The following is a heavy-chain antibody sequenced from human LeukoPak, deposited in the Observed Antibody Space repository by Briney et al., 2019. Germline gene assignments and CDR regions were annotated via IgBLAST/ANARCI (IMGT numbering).Heavy chain of an antibody. D-gene: IGHD3-9*01. CDR2: IYHSGST. V-gene: IGHV4-38-2*02. Sequence: SETLTLTCTVSGYSISSGYYWGWIRQPPGKGLEWIGSIYHSGSTYYNPSFKSRVTISVDTSKNQFSLKLSSVTAADTAVYYCARRRLRYFDWLEGDYYYYYMDVWGKGTTVTISS. J-gene: IGHJ6*03. CDR3: ARRRLRYFDWLEGDYYYYYMDV. CDR1: GYSISSGYY.